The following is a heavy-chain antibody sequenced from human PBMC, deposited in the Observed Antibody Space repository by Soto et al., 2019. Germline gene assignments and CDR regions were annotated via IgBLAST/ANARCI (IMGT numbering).Heavy chain of an antibody. V-gene: IGHV1-2*02. Sequence: GASVKVSCKASGYTFTGHYIHWVRQAPEQGPEWMGEIGPESGATRYAQRFQGRVTMTRDMSITTVYMELSRLGSDDTAVYYCARASQMVINPYYYPMDVWGQGTTVTAP. CDR3: ARASQMVINPYYYPMDV. CDR1: GYTFTGHY. CDR2: IGPESGAT. J-gene: IGHJ6*02. D-gene: IGHD3-22*01.